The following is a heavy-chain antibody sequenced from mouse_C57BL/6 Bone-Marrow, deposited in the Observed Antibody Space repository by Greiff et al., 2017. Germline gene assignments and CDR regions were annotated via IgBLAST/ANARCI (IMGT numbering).Heavy chain of an antibody. D-gene: IGHD1-1*01. Sequence: VKLMESGAELVKPGASVKLSCKASGYTFTEYTIHWVKQRSGQGLEWIGWFYPGSGSIKYNEKFKDKATLTADKSSSTVYMELSRLISEDSAVYFCARHEDGSSPAWFAYWGQGTLVTVSA. V-gene: IGHV1-62-2*01. CDR2: FYPGSGSI. CDR1: GYTFTEYT. J-gene: IGHJ3*01. CDR3: ARHEDGSSPAWFAY.